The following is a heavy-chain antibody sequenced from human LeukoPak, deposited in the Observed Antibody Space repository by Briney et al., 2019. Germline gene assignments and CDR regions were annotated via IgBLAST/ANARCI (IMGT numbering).Heavy chain of an antibody. CDR1: GFTFSSYA. CDR3: ARGSRKTSYYYYMDV. V-gene: IGHV3-30*01. J-gene: IGHJ6*03. Sequence: WGSLTLTCTSSGFTFSSYAMHCVRQAPAKGQEWEAVISYDGSNKYYADSVKGRFTISRDNSKNTLYLQMNSLRAEDTAVYYCARGSRKTSYYYYMDVWGKGTTVTVSS. CDR2: ISYDGSNK.